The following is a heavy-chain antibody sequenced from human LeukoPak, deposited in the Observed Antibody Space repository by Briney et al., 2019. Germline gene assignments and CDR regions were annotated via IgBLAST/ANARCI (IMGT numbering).Heavy chain of an antibody. D-gene: IGHD6-6*01. CDR2: IYYSGST. Sequence: SETLSLTGAVSGGSISGYYWSWIRQPPGKGLEWFGYIYYSGSTNYNPSLKSRVTISVDTSKNQFSLKLSSVTAADTALYYCARSHSSTSWFFDSWGQGTLVTVSS. V-gene: IGHV4-59*01. CDR3: ARSHSSTSWFFDS. CDR1: GGSISGYY. J-gene: IGHJ4*02.